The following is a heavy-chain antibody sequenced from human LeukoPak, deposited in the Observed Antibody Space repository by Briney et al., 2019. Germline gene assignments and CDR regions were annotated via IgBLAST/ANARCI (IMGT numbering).Heavy chain of an antibody. D-gene: IGHD3-22*01. V-gene: IGHV1-69*01. CDR1: GGTFSSYA. CDR3: AREGNYYDSSGYYY. J-gene: IGHJ4*02. Sequence: SVKVSCKASGGTFSSYAISWVRQAPGQGLEWMGGIIPIFGTANYAQKFQGRVTITADESTSTAYMELSSLRSEDTAVYYCAREGNYYDSSGYYYGGQGTLVTVSS. CDR2: IIPIFGTA.